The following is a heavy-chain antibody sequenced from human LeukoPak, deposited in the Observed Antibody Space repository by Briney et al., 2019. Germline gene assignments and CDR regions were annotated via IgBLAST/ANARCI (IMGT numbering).Heavy chain of an antibody. CDR1: GFTFSSYW. Sequence: GGSLRLSCAASGFTFSSYWMHWVRQAPGKGPVWVSRINNDGSGTTYADSVKGRFTISRDDAKNTLYLQMNSLRAEDTAVYYCAREGGYVFDYWGQGTLVTVSS. D-gene: IGHD5-12*01. V-gene: IGHV3-74*01. CDR2: INNDGSGT. CDR3: AREGGYVFDY. J-gene: IGHJ4*02.